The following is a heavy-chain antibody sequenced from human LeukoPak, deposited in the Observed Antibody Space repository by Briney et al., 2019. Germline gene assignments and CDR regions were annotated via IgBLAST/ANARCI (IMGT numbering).Heavy chain of an antibody. CDR3: AREDYYFDS. CDR1: GGSITAYY. J-gene: IGHJ4*02. CDR2: INHSRGT. V-gene: IGHV4-34*01. Sequence: SETLSLTCTVYGGSITAYYWSWIRQPPGKGLEWIGEINHSRGTKYNPSLESRVTILLDASKNEFSLNLNSVTAADTAVYYCAREDYYFDSWGQGTLVTVSS.